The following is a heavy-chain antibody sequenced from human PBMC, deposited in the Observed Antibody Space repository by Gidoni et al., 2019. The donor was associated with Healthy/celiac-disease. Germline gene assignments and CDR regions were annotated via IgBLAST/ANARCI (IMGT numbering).Heavy chain of an antibody. CDR1: GGSISSYY. V-gene: IGHV4-59*01. CDR2: IYYSGST. Sequence: QVQLQESGPGLVKPSETLSLTCTVSGGSISSYYWSWIRQPPGKGLEWIGYIYYSGSTNYNPSLKSRVTISVDTSKNQFSLKLSSVTAADTAVYYCAREAWNYYDSSGYVYYYYGMDVWGQGTTVTVSS. J-gene: IGHJ6*02. CDR3: AREAWNYYDSSGYVYYYYGMDV. D-gene: IGHD3-22*01.